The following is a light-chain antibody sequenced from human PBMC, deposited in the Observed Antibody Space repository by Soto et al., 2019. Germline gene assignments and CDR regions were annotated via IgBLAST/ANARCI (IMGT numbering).Light chain of an antibody. V-gene: IGLV2-14*03. CDR3: CSYVGATTYV. CDR2: NVY. Sequence: QSALTQPASVSGSPGQSITISCTGTSSDVGAYNFVSWHQQHPGKAPKLMIYNVYDRPSGISYRFSGSNSGSTASLTISGLQAEDEADYYCCSYVGATTYVFGTGTRSPS. J-gene: IGLJ1*01. CDR1: SSDVGAYNF.